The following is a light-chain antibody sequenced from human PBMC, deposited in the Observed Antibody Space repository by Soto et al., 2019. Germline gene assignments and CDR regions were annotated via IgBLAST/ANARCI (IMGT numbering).Light chain of an antibody. CDR1: QSVRSNY. V-gene: IGKV3-20*01. CDR3: QQYGSTPLT. J-gene: IGKJ4*01. Sequence: EIVLKQSPDTLSLSPGERATLSCRASQSVRSNYLAWSQQKPGQAPRFLIYDASSRATGIPDRFSGSGSGTDFTLTISRLEPEDFAVYYCQQYGSTPLTFGGGTKVDIK. CDR2: DAS.